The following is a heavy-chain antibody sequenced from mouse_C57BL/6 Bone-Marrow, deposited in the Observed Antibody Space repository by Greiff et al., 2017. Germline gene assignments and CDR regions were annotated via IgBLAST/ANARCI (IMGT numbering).Heavy chain of an antibody. J-gene: IGHJ1*03. CDR1: GFNIKNTY. Sequence: EVQRVESVAELVRPGASVKLSCTASGFNIKNTYMHWVKQRPEQGLEWIGRIDPANGNTKYAPKFPGKATITADTSSNTAYLQLSSLTSEDTAIYYCARSRWPLGRGYFDVWGTGTTVTVSS. D-gene: IGHD4-1*01. CDR3: ARSRWPLGRGYFDV. V-gene: IGHV14-3*01. CDR2: IDPANGNT.